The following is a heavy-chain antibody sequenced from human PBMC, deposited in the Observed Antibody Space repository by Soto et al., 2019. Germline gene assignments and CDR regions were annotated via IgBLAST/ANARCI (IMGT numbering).Heavy chain of an antibody. CDR3: IRAPKVGAWTHFDS. Sequence: GGSLRLSCAASGFTFNYYWMHWVRQAPGQGLVWVAHIQNDGSRTTYADSVKGRFTISRDNAKNTMYLQMNSLRAEDTAVYYCIRAPKVGAWTHFDSWGQGTLVTVSS. J-gene: IGHJ4*02. V-gene: IGHV3-74*01. CDR1: GFTFNYYW. CDR2: IQNDGSRT. D-gene: IGHD1-1*01.